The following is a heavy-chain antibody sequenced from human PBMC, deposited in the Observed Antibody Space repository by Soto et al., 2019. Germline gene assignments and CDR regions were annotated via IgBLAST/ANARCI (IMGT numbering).Heavy chain of an antibody. D-gene: IGHD6-19*01. CDR2: IKQDGTEK. CDR1: GFTFSTYW. Sequence: EVQLVESGGGLVQPGGSLRLSCAASGFTFSTYWMSWVRQAPGKGLEWVANIKQDGTEKYYVDSVKGRFTISRDNAKNSLYLQMNSLRAEDTAVYYCAKRNSGGSWSAFAIWGQGTMVTVS. CDR3: AKRNSGGSWSAFAI. J-gene: IGHJ3*02. V-gene: IGHV3-7*01.